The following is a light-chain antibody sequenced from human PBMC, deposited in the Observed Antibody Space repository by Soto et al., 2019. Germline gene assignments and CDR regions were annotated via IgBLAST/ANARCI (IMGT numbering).Light chain of an antibody. V-gene: IGLV2-8*01. CDR1: SSDVGGYNY. CDR3: SSYAGSNNV. J-gene: IGLJ1*01. Sequence: QSALAQPPSASGSLGQSVTISCTGTSSDVGGYNYVSWYQQHPGKAPKLMIYEVSKRPSGVPDRFSGSKSGNTASLTVSGLQAEDGADYYCSSYAGSNNVFGTGTKVTVL. CDR2: EVS.